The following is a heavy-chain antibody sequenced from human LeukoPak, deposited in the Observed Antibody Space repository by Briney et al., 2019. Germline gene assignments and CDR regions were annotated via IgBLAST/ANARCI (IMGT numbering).Heavy chain of an antibody. CDR1: GFTFSSYE. J-gene: IGHJ3*02. V-gene: IGHV3-33*08. CDR3: ARGPNSGYDGDGFDI. CDR2: IWYDGSNK. D-gene: IGHD5-12*01. Sequence: GGSLRLSCAASGFTFSSYEMNWVRQAPGKGLEWVAVIWYDGSNKYYVDSVKGRFTISRDNSKNTLYLQMNSLRAEGTAVYYCARGPNSGYDGDGFDIWGQGTMVTVSS.